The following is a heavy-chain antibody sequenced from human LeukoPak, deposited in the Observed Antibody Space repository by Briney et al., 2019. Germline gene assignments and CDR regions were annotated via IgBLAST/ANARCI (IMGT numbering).Heavy chain of an antibody. J-gene: IGHJ3*02. CDR3: ARGEPAFDGFDI. Sequence: PGGSLRLSCAASGFTVSSNYMSWVRQAPGKGLEWVSTISSSGRHTYYAGSIQGRLIISRDNAKNSLSLQMNSLKAEDTAAYYCARGEPAFDGFDIWGQGTQVTVSS. CDR1: GFTVSSNY. D-gene: IGHD1-26*01. V-gene: IGHV3-21*06. CDR2: ISSSGRHT.